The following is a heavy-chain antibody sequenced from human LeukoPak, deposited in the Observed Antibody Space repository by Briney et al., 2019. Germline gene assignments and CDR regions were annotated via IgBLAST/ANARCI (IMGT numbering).Heavy chain of an antibody. V-gene: IGHV1-18*01. CDR3: ARDRSNGYSRRVYYFYMDV. Sequence: ASVKVSCKASGYTFTSYGISCVRQAPGQGLEWMGWIRAYNSNTNYTQKFQRRVTMTTDTSTSTAYMELRSLRSDDTAVYYCARDRSNGYSRRVYYFYMDVWGKGTTVTVSS. D-gene: IGHD3-22*01. J-gene: IGHJ6*03. CDR1: GYTFTSYG. CDR2: IRAYNSNT.